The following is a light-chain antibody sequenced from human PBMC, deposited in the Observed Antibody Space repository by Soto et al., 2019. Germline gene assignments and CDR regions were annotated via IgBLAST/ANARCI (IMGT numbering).Light chain of an antibody. CDR3: QQYKMYSPWT. Sequence: AIQMTQSPSSLSASVGDRVTITCRASQGIRNDLGWYQQKPGKAPKLLIYAASSLQSGVPSRFSGSGSGTEFTLTISRLQPDDFASYYSQQYKMYSPWTFGQGTKVDIK. J-gene: IGKJ1*01. V-gene: IGKV1-6*01. CDR1: QGIRND. CDR2: AAS.